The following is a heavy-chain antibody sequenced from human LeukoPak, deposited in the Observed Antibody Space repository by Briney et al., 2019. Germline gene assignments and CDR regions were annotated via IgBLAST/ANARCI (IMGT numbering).Heavy chain of an antibody. CDR1: GFTFNSYG. V-gene: IGHV3-30*02. CDR2: IRYDGSNK. D-gene: IGHD3-22*01. J-gene: IGHJ4*02. Sequence: GGSLRLSCAASGFTFNSYGMHWVRQAPGKGLEWVAFIRYDGSNKYYADSVKGRFTISRDNSKNTLYLQMNSLRAEDTAVYYCVSMIVVAWGQGTLVTVSS. CDR3: VSMIVVA.